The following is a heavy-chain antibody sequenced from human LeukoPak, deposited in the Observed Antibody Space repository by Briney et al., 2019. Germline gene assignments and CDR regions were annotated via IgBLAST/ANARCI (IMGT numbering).Heavy chain of an antibody. CDR2: IASDGSST. CDR1: GFTFSSYW. CDR3: ARGRPHGNDY. D-gene: IGHD4-23*01. V-gene: IGHV3-74*01. J-gene: IGHJ4*02. Sequence: GGSLRLSCAASGFTFSSYWMNWVRQAPGKGLVWVSRIASDGSSTTYADSVKGRFSISRDNAKNTLYLQMNSLRVEDTAVYYCARGRPHGNDYWGQGTLVTGSS.